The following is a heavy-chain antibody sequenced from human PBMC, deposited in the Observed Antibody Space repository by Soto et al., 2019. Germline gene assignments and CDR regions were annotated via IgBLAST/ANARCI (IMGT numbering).Heavy chain of an antibody. Sequence: QVQLVESGGGVVQPGRSLRLSCAASGFTFSSYVMHWVRQAPGKGLEWVAVISYDGSKKYYADSVKGRLTISRDNSQNTVYLQMNSLRREDTAVYYCAKGQHCSSTSCYFYYYGMDVWGQGTTVAVSS. CDR2: ISYDGSKK. CDR3: AKGQHCSSTSCYFYYYGMDV. D-gene: IGHD2-2*01. CDR1: GFTFSSYV. J-gene: IGHJ6*02. V-gene: IGHV3-30*18.